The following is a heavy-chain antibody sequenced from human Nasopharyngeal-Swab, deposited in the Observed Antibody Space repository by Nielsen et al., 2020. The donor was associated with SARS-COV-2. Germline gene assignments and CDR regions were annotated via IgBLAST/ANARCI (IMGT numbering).Heavy chain of an antibody. CDR1: GFTFSSYW. J-gene: IGHJ5*02. Sequence: GESLKISCAASGFTFSSYWIHWVRQAPGKGLVWVSRINSDGSSTSYADSVKGRFTISRDNAKNTLYLQMNSLRAEDTAVYYCARVGYSSSPGGWFDPWGQGTLVTVSS. D-gene: IGHD6-6*01. V-gene: IGHV3-74*01. CDR3: ARVGYSSSPGGWFDP. CDR2: INSDGSST.